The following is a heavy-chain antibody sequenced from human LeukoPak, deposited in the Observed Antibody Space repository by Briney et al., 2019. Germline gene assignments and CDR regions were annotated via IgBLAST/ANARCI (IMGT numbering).Heavy chain of an antibody. CDR3: ARGSADASDY. J-gene: IGHJ4*02. CDR1: GGSISSGGYY. CDR2: IYYSGST. Sequence: KSSQTLSLTCTVSGGSISSGGYYWSWIRQHPGKGLECIGYIYYSGSTYYNPSLKSRVTISVDTSKNQFSLKLSSVTAADTAVYYCARGSADASDYWGQGTLVTVSS. V-gene: IGHV4-31*03.